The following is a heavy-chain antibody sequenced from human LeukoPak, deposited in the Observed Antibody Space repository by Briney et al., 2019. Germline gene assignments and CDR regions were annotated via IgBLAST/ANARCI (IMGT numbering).Heavy chain of an antibody. D-gene: IGHD1-26*01. J-gene: IGHJ6*03. Sequence: GGSLRLSCEASGLTFNKYGWSWVRQAPGKGLEWVSNISGSGGGTHYASSVKDRAAISRDNSKNTVYLQINGLRAEDTAVYFCVKWDESYYSLDYWGRGTTVTVSS. CDR3: VKWDESYYSLDY. CDR2: ISGSGGGT. CDR1: GLTFNKYG. V-gene: IGHV3-23*01.